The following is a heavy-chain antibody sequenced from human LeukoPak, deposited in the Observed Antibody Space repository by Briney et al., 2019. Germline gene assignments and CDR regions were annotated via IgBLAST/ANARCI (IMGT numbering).Heavy chain of an antibody. CDR2: TNSRGRGE. CDR1: GFTFSSYS. Sequence: GGSLRLSCAASGFTFSSYSMNWVRQAPGKGLEWVSSTNSRGRGEYYADSVKGRFTIFRDNAKNSLYLQMNSLRAEDTAVYYCAREGSIVPHQDLDYWGQGTLVTVSS. CDR3: AREGSIVPHQDLDY. V-gene: IGHV3-21*01. J-gene: IGHJ4*02. D-gene: IGHD2-8*01.